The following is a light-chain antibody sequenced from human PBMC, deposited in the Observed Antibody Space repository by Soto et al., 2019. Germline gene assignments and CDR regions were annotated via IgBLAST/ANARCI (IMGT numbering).Light chain of an antibody. CDR1: SSNIETNS. V-gene: IGLV1-44*01. CDR2: NSY. Sequence: QSVLTQPPSASGTPEERVIISCSGGSSNIETNSVTWYQHLPGTAPKLLIYNSYQRPSGVPDRFSGSKSGTSASLAISGLQSEDEADYYCAAWDDSLKDLLFGGGTKLTVL. J-gene: IGLJ3*02. CDR3: AAWDDSLKDLL.